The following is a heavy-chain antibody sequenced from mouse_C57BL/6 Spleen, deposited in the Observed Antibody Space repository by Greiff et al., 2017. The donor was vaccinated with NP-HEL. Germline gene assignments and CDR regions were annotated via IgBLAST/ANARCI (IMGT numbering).Heavy chain of an antibody. CDR3: AGHPGAMDY. J-gene: IGHJ4*01. CDR1: GYAFSSSW. CDR2: IYPGDGDT. V-gene: IGHV1-82*01. Sequence: VQLQQSGPELVKPGASVKISCKASGYAFSSSWMNWVQQRPGKGLEWIGRIYPGDGDTNYNGKFKGQVTLSADKSSSTAYMQLSSLTSEDAAVYFCAGHPGAMDYWGQGTSVTVSS.